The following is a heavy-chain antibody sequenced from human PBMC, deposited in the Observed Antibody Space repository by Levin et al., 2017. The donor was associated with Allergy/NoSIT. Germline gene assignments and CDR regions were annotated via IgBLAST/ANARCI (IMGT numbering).Heavy chain of an antibody. V-gene: IGHV3-73*01. Sequence: GGSLRLSCAASGFTFSGSTMHWVRQASGKGLDWVGRIRSKANDYATAYAASVKGRFSISRDDSKNTAYLQMNSLVTDDTAVYYCARLTEAYCGGDYKNAFDIWGQGTMVTVSS. J-gene: IGHJ3*02. CDR3: ARLTEAYCGGDYKNAFDI. CDR2: IRSKANDYAT. CDR1: GFTFSGST. D-gene: IGHD2-21*02.